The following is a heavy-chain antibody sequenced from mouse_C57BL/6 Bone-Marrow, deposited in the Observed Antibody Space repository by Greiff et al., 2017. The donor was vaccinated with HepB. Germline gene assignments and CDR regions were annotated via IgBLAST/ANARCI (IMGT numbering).Heavy chain of an antibody. Sequence: EVQLVESGTVLARPGASVKMSCKTSGYTFTSYWMHWVKQRPGQGLEWIGAIYPGNSDTSYNQKFKGKAKLTAVTSASTAYMELSSLTNEDSAVYYCTRGRVDGYYVDWYFDVWGTGTTVTVSS. V-gene: IGHV1-5*01. CDR2: IYPGNSDT. D-gene: IGHD2-3*01. J-gene: IGHJ1*03. CDR1: GYTFTSYW. CDR3: TRGRVDGYYVDWYFDV.